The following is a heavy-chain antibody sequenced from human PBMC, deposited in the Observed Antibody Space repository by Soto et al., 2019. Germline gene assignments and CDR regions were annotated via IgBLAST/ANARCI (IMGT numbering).Heavy chain of an antibody. D-gene: IGHD5-18*01. CDR2: IIPYNGNT. CDR1: GYIFTYRY. V-gene: IGHV1-45*02. Sequence: SVKVSCKASGYIFTYRYLYWVRQAPGQALEWMGWIIPYNGNTNYAQKFQDRFSITRESSLSTVYMELRSLRSDDTGMYYCARSALDDDGYHYLDSWGKGTLVTVSS. J-gene: IGHJ5*01. CDR3: ARSALDDDGYHYLDS.